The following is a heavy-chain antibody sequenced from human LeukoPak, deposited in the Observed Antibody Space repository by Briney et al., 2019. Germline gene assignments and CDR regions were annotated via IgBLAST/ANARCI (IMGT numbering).Heavy chain of an antibody. Sequence: ASVKVSCKASGYTFRSYHVQWVRQAPGQGLEWMGMIDPSGGHTRYSEKFQGRVSMTRDVSTSAVYMELSSLMPEDTAVYYCARDMYARSSEGNRFDPWGQGTLVSVPS. CDR1: GYTFRSYH. D-gene: IGHD6-6*01. V-gene: IGHV1-46*01. CDR2: IDPSGGHT. CDR3: ARDMYARSSEGNRFDP. J-gene: IGHJ5*02.